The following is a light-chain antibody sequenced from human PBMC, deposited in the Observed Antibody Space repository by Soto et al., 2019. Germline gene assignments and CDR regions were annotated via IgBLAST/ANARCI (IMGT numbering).Light chain of an antibody. Sequence: EIVMTQSPATLSVSPGESATLSCRASQSVSSNLAWYHQKPGQAPRLLIYGASTRATGIPARFSGSGSGTEFTLTISSLQSEDFAVYYCQQYNDWPITFGQGTRLEIK. CDR2: GAS. CDR1: QSVSSN. CDR3: QQYNDWPIT. V-gene: IGKV3-15*01. J-gene: IGKJ5*01.